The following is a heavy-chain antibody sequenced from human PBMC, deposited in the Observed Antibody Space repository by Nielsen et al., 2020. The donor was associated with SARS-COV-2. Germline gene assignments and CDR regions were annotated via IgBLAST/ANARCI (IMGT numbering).Heavy chain of an antibody. CDR1: GFTFNPYA. Sequence: GESLKISCPAFGFTFNPYAIAWVRQAPGTGLEWVSTISAEGRIYFADSVKGRFTISSDNSENTLFLQMNRLSADDTAIYYCAKDGTRYSSGWAPRGGYFDNWGQGTLVTVSS. CDR3: AKDGTRYSSGWAPRGGYFDN. V-gene: IGHV3-23*01. J-gene: IGHJ4*02. CDR2: ISAEGRI. D-gene: IGHD6-19*01.